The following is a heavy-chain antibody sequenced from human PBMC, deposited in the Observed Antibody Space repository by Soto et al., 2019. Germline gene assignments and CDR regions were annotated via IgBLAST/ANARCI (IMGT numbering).Heavy chain of an antibody. Sequence: QVQLVQSGAEVKKPGSSVKVSCKASGGTFSSYTISWVRQAPGQGLEWMGRIIPILGIANYAQKFQGRVTITADKSTCTAYMELSSLRSEDTAVYYCAGYCSGGSCLDYWGQGTLVTVSS. J-gene: IGHJ4*02. CDR1: GGTFSSYT. D-gene: IGHD2-15*01. CDR3: AGYCSGGSCLDY. V-gene: IGHV1-69*02. CDR2: IIPILGIA.